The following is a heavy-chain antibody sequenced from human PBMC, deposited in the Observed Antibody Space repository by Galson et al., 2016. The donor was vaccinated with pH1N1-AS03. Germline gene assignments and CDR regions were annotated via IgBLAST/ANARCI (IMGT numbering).Heavy chain of an antibody. Sequence: SLRLSCATGFSYTRYGFHWVRQAPGKGLDWVAFIDYDGSEKYSPDSVKGRFTISRDNSKNTVYLQMNSLRIDDTAVYYCARGPLPPHLFGKNYDDTSGPPDPWGQGTLVIVSS. J-gene: IGHJ5*02. CDR1: GFSYTRYG. D-gene: IGHD3-22*01. CDR2: IDYDGSEK. CDR3: ARGPLPPHLFGKNYDDTSGPPDP. V-gene: IGHV3-30*02.